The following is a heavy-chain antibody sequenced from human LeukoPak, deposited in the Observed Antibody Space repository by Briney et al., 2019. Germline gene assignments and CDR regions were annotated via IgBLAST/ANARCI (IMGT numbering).Heavy chain of an antibody. Sequence: GGSLRLSCAVSGFAFSSYWMSWVRQAPGKGLEWVATIKRDGNEKYYVDSVKGRFTISRDNAKNLLFLQMNTLRAEDTAVYYWARGQTTFGPWGQGTLVTVSS. D-gene: IGHD1-7*01. CDR3: ARGQTTFGP. J-gene: IGHJ5*02. V-gene: IGHV3-7*01. CDR1: GFAFSSYW. CDR2: IKRDGNEK.